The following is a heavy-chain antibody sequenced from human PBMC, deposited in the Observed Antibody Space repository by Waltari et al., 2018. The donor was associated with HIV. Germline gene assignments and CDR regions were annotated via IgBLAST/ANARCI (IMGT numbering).Heavy chain of an antibody. CDR2: IYYTGST. Sequence: QVQLQESGPGLVKPSETLSLTCTGSGGSISDYYWCWIRQSPGQGLEWIGYIYYTGSTKYNTSLKSRVTISLDSSESRVSLKLSSVTAADSAVYYCARTVRYFGNMDVWGQGTTVTVSS. V-gene: IGHV4-59*01. CDR3: ARTVRYFGNMDV. CDR1: GGSISDYY. D-gene: IGHD3-9*01. J-gene: IGHJ6*02.